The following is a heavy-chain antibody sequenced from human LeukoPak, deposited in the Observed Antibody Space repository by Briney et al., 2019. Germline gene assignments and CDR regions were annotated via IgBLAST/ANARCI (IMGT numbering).Heavy chain of an antibody. V-gene: IGHV3-30-3*01. CDR2: ISYDGSNK. J-gene: IGHJ4*02. D-gene: IGHD6-19*01. Sequence: GGSLRLSCAASGFTFSSYAMHWVRQAPGKGLEWVAVISYDGSNKYYADSVKGRFTISRDNSKNTLYLQMNSLRAEDTAVYYCARELARSDSSGWYKGDYFDYWGQGTLVTVSS. CDR3: ARELARSDSSGWYKGDYFDY. CDR1: GFTFSSYA.